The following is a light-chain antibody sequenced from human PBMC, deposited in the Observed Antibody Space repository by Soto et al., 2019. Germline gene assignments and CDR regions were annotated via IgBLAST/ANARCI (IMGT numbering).Light chain of an antibody. J-gene: IGKJ4*01. CDR3: QQRSNWPPLT. V-gene: IGKV3-11*01. CDR2: DAS. CDR1: QSVSSY. Sequence: EIVLTQSPSTLSLSPEERATLSCRASQSVSSYLAWYQQKPGQAPRLLIYDASNRATGIPARFSGSGSGTDFTLTISSLEPEDFAVYYCQQRSNWPPLTFGGGTKVAIK.